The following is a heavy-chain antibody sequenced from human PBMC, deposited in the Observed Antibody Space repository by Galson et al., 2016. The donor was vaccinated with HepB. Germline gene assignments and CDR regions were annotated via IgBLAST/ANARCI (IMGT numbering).Heavy chain of an antibody. V-gene: IGHV3-23*01. CDR2: IRTSDITSGPCT. CDR1: GFTFNRHA. J-gene: IGHJ4*02. CDR3: SKLYCGGGSCYPRPYYFDF. Sequence: SLRLSCAASGFTFNRHAMSWVRQAPGKGLGWVSIIRTSDITSGPCTYYAESVKGRFTISRDNSKNTVYLQMNRLTAADTAVYFCSKLYCGGGSCYPRPYYFDFWGQGILVTVSS. D-gene: IGHD2-15*01.